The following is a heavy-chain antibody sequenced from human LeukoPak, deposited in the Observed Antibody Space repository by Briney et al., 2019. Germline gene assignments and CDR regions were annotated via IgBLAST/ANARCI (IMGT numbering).Heavy chain of an antibody. D-gene: IGHD3-10*01. CDR3: AKDHNIVWFGELSGAFDI. V-gene: IGHV3-30*02. Sequence: GGSLRLSCAASGFTFSSYGMHWVRQAPGKGLEWVAFIRYDGSNKYYADSVKGRFTISRDNSKNTLYLQMNSLRAEDTAVYYCAKDHNIVWFGELSGAFDIWGQGTMVTVSS. J-gene: IGHJ3*02. CDR1: GFTFSSYG. CDR2: IRYDGSNK.